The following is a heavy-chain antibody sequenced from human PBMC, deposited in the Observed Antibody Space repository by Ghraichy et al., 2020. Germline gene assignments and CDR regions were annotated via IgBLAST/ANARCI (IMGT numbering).Heavy chain of an antibody. CDR2: IGTAGDT. V-gene: IGHV3-13*04. CDR3: ARGRTTGTTSPAMDV. J-gene: IGHJ6*03. Sequence: GGSLRLSCAASGFTFSSYDMHWVRQATGKGLEWVSAIGTAGDTYYPGSVKGRFTISRENAKNSLYLRMNSLRAGDTAVYYCARGRTTGTTSPAMDVWGKGTTVTVSS. D-gene: IGHD1-1*01. CDR1: GFTFSSYD.